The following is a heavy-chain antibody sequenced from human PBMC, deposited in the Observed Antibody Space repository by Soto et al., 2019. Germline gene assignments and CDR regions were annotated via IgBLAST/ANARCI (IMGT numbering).Heavy chain of an antibody. CDR2: MNPNRGNT. CDR1: GYTFTSYD. J-gene: IGHJ4*02. V-gene: IGHV1-8*01. CDR3: SRVDCRYSSSWSHF. Sequence: QVQLVQSGAEVKQPVASVKVSCKASGYTFTSYDINCVRQATGQGHEWVGWMNPNRGNTGYAQKFQCRVTMTRNTSISTNYMELSSLRSEVSDVYYCSRVDCRYSSSWSHFWGQGTLVTGS. D-gene: IGHD6-13*01.